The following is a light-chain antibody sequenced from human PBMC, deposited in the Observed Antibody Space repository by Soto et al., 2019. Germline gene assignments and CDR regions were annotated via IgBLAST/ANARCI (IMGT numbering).Light chain of an antibody. J-gene: IGKJ1*01. CDR3: QQYHTYRT. CDR2: KAS. V-gene: IGKV1-5*03. CDR1: QSVSSW. Sequence: DIPMTQSPSTLSASVGDRVPITCRASQSVSSWLAWYQQKPGKAPKPLIYKASSLESGVPSRFSGSGSGTEFTLTISSMQPDDFATYYCQQYHTYRTFGQGTKVDIK.